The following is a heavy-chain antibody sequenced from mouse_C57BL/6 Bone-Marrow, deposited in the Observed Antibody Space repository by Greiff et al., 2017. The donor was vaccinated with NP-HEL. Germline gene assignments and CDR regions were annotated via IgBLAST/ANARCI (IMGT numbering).Heavy chain of an antibody. CDR3: ARSYYYGSSYSAAY. J-gene: IGHJ3*01. Sequence: QVQLKESGAELARPGASVKLSCKASGYTFTSYGISWVKQRTGQGLEWIGEIYPRSGNTYYNEKFKGKATLTADKSSSTAYMELRSLTSEDSAVYFCARSYYYGSSYSAAYWGQGTLVTVSA. V-gene: IGHV1-81*01. CDR1: GYTFTSYG. D-gene: IGHD1-1*01. CDR2: IYPRSGNT.